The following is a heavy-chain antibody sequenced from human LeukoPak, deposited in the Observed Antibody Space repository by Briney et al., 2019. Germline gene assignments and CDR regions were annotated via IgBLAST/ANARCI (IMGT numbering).Heavy chain of an antibody. CDR3: AKVSPIKPSGYLYY. J-gene: IGHJ4*02. CDR2: IRYYGTIK. Sequence: GGSLRLSCAASGFTFSSDGMHWVRQAQGQGLDWVAFIRYYGTIKDYADSVKARFTISRENPTKTLYLQVQSLRTEETAVIYFAKVSPIKPSGYLYYCGQGTLVTDSS. CDR1: GFTFSSDG. V-gene: IGHV3-30*02. D-gene: IGHD3-3*01.